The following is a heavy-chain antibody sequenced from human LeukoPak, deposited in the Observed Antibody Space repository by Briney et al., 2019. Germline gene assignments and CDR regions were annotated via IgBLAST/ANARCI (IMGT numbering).Heavy chain of an antibody. CDR1: GGSFSGYY. CDR2: INHSGST. V-gene: IGHV4-34*01. CDR3: ARVLGVAAAGRFDY. D-gene: IGHD6-13*01. J-gene: IGHJ4*02. Sequence: KPSETLSLTCAVCGGSFSGYYWSWIRQPPGKGLEWIGEINHSGSTNYNPSLKGRVTISVDTSKNQFSLKLSSVTAADTAVYYCARVLGVAAAGRFDYWGQGTLVTVSS.